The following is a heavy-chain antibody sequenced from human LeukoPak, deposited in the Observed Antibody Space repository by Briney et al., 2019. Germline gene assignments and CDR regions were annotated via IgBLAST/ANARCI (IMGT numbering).Heavy chain of an antibody. CDR2: ISYDGSNK. V-gene: IGHV3-30*18. Sequence: GRSLRLSCAASGFTFSSYGIHWVRQAPGKGLEWVAVISYDGSNKYYADSVKGRFTISRDNSKNTLYLQMNSLRAEDTAVYYCAKGAFDIWGQGTMVTVSS. CDR1: GFTFSSYG. CDR3: AKGAFDI. J-gene: IGHJ3*02.